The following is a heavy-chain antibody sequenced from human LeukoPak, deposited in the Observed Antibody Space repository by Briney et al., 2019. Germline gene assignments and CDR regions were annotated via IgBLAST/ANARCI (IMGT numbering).Heavy chain of an antibody. D-gene: IGHD3-3*01. CDR2: ISGSGSTI. V-gene: IGHV3-23*01. CDR3: AREWDIDFWSGFDY. CDR1: GFTFSSYA. Sequence: GGSLRLSCAASGFTFSSYAMSWVRQAPGKGLEWVSAISGSGSTIYYADSVKGRFTISRDNAKNSLYLQMNSLRAEDTAVYYCAREWDIDFWSGFDYWGQGTLVTVSS. J-gene: IGHJ4*02.